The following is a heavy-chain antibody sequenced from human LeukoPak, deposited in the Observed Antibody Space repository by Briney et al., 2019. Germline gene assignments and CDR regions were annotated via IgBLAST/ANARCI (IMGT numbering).Heavy chain of an antibody. CDR2: ISGSGGST. J-gene: IGHJ4*02. CDR3: AAYYDSSGYYRTPFDY. D-gene: IGHD3-22*01. V-gene: IGHV3-23*01. CDR1: RFTFSSYA. Sequence: PGGSLRLSCAACRFTFSSYAMSWVRQAPGKGLEWVSAISGSGGSTYYADSVKGRFTISRDTSKNTMYLQMNSLRAEDTAVYYCAAYYDSSGYYRTPFDYWGQGTLVTVST.